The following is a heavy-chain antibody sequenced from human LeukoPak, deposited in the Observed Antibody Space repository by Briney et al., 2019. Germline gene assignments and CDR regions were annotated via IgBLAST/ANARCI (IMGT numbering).Heavy chain of an antibody. J-gene: IGHJ5*02. D-gene: IGHD3-9*01. CDR1: GDSISRSNYY. CDR2: INYSGST. Sequence: SETLSLTCSVSGDSISRSNYYWSWIRQHPGKGLEWIVYINYSGSTYYNPSLTSRVSISVDTSKNQFSLKLRSVTAADTAVYYCAREYYDILTRFDPWGQGTLVTVSS. V-gene: IGHV4-31*03. CDR3: AREYYDILTRFDP.